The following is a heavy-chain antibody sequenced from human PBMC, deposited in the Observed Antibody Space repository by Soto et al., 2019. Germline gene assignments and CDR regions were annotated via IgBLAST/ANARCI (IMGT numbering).Heavy chain of an antibody. Sequence: PSETQCLTYTVSGGSVISGSYYWSWIRQLPGRGLEWIGYIYFSGNTYYNPSLESRVTISLDTPQNQFSLKLNSVSAADTAVYYCASGDAWGVLLAYWGQGALVTVAS. J-gene: IGHJ4*02. CDR1: GGSVISGSYY. CDR2: IYFSGNT. D-gene: IGHD2-21*02. CDR3: ASGDAWGVLLAY. V-gene: IGHV4-31*03.